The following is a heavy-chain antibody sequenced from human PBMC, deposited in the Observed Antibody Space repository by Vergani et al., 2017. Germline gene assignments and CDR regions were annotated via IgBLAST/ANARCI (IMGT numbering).Heavy chain of an antibody. J-gene: IGHJ6*02. V-gene: IGHV3-21*01. CDR3: ARDIGYSSSWFLYYYYGMDV. CDR2: ISSSSSYI. CDR1: GFTFDDYA. Sequence: EVQLVESGGGLVQPGRSLRLSCTASGFTFDDYAMHWVRQAPGKGLEWVSSISSSSSYIYYADSVKGRFTISRDNAKNSLYLQMNSLRAEDTAVYYCARDIGYSSSWFLYYYYGMDVWGQGTTVTVSS. D-gene: IGHD6-13*01.